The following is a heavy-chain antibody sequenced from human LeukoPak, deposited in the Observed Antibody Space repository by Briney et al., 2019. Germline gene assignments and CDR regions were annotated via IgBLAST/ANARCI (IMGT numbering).Heavy chain of an antibody. J-gene: IGHJ4*02. CDR2: IYYSGST. CDR3: ASLCSGGSCYSWSLDY. CDR1: GGSISFGHYY. Sequence: SETLSLTCTVSGGSISFGHYYWSWVRQHPGKGLEWIGYIYYSGSTYYNPSLKSRVTISVDTSKNQFSLKLSSVTAADTAVYYCASLCSGGSCYSWSLDYWGQGTLVTVSS. V-gene: IGHV4-31*03. D-gene: IGHD2-15*01.